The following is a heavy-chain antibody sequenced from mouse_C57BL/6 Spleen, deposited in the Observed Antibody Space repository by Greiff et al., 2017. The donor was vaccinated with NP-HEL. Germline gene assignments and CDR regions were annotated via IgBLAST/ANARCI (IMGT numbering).Heavy chain of an antibody. CDR1: GYAFSSYW. CDR3: TDGAWFAY. J-gene: IGHJ3*01. CDR2: IYPGDGDT. V-gene: IGHV1-80*01. D-gene: IGHD1-1*02. Sequence: VKLMESGAELVKPGASVKISCKASGYAFSSYWMNWVKQRPGKGLEWIGQIYPGDGDTNYNGKFKGKATLTADKSSSTAYMQLSSLTSEDSAVYFCTDGAWFAYWGQGTLVTVSA.